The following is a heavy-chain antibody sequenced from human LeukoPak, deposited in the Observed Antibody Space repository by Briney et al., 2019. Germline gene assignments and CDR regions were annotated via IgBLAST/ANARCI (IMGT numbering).Heavy chain of an antibody. CDR2: INPNSGGT. V-gene: IGHV1-2*02. D-gene: IGHD1-26*01. CDR3: ARGGSGSYYEFDY. CDR1: GYTFTGYY. Sequence: SVKVSCKASGYTFTGYYMHWVRQAPGQGLEWMGWINPNSGGTNYAQNFQGRVTMTRDMSTSTVYMELSSLRSEDTAVYYCARGGSGSYYEFDYWGQGTLVTVSS. J-gene: IGHJ4*02.